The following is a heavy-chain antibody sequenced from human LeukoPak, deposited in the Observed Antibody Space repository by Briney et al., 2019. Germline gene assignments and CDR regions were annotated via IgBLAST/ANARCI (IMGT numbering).Heavy chain of an antibody. CDR2: IYTSGST. D-gene: IGHD3-10*01. Sequence: PSETLSLTCTVSGGSISSYYWSWIRQPAGKGLEWIGRIYTSGSTNYNPSLKSRVTMSVDTSKNQFSLKLSSVTAADTAVYYCARVDYGSGSWNDAFDIWGQGAMVTVSS. V-gene: IGHV4-4*07. CDR3: ARVDYGSGSWNDAFDI. CDR1: GGSISSYY. J-gene: IGHJ3*02.